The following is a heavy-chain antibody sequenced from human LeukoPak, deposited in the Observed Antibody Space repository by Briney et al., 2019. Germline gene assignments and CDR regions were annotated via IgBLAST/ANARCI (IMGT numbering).Heavy chain of an antibody. Sequence: PGGSLRLSCAASGFTFSSYAMSWVRQAPGNGLVWVSAISGSGGSTYYADSVKGRFTISRDNSKNTLYLQMNSLRAEDTAVYYCAKAASIAVAGTDFDYWGQGTLVTVSS. J-gene: IGHJ4*02. V-gene: IGHV3-23*01. D-gene: IGHD6-19*01. CDR1: GFTFSSYA. CDR2: ISGSGGST. CDR3: AKAASIAVAGTDFDY.